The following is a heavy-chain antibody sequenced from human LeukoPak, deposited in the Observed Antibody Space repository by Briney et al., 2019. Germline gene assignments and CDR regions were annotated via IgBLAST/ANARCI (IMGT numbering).Heavy chain of an antibody. J-gene: IGHJ4*02. CDR2: IYQSGNT. CDR3: ARATYGSGSYYVVNFDY. Sequence: PSETLSLTCTASGDSIRNFYWNWIRQSPGKGLEWIGYIYQSGNTNYNPSLKSRLTMSIDTSKSQLSLNLNSVTAADTAVYYCARATYGSGSYYVVNFDYWGQGTLVTVSS. V-gene: IGHV4-59*01. D-gene: IGHD3-10*01. CDR1: GDSIRNFY.